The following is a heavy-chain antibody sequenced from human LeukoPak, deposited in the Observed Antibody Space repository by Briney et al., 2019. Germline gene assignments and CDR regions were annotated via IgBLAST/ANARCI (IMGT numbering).Heavy chain of an antibody. D-gene: IGHD6-19*01. CDR2: ISGSGGST. CDR3: AKDRSHSGCYAY. CDR1: GFTFSSYA. J-gene: IGHJ1*01. Sequence: GGSLRLSCAASGFTFSSYAMSWVRQAPGKGLEWVSAISGSGGSTYYADSMKGRFTISRDNSKNTLYLQMNSLRAEHTAVYYCAKDRSHSGCYAYWGQGTLVTVSS. V-gene: IGHV3-23*01.